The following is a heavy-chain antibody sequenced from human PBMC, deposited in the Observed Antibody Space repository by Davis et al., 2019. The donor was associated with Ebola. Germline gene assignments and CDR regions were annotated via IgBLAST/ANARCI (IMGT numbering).Heavy chain of an antibody. CDR2: INSEGSTT. Sequence: GESLKISCAASGFSFSTYWMHWVRQAPGKGLVWLSHINSEGSTTRYADSVRGRFTISRDIAKNTLFLQMNSLTADDSAVYYCTRDFDWHDGSWGQGTLVTVSS. J-gene: IGHJ5*02. CDR1: GFSFSTYW. V-gene: IGHV3-74*01. CDR3: TRDFDWHDGS. D-gene: IGHD3-9*01.